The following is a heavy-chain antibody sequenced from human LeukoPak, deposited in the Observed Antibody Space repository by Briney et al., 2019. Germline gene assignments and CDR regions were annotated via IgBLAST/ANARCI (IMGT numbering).Heavy chain of an antibody. CDR3: HRWTTGTTFDN. CDR2: FTGRHYGGTT. Sequence: PGGSLRLSCTASGLTFGDYAVTWVRQGPGKGLEWVASFTGRHYGGTTEYAASVRGRFTISIDDSKTIAYLHMNRLTIEDTATYYCHRWTTGTTFDNWGQGTLVIVSS. D-gene: IGHD4-17*01. V-gene: IGHV3-49*04. CDR1: GLTFGDYA. J-gene: IGHJ4*02.